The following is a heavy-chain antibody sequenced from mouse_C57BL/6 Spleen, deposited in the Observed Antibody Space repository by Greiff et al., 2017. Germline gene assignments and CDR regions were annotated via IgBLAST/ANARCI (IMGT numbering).Heavy chain of an antibody. D-gene: IGHD2-4*01. J-gene: IGHJ3*01. CDR1: GYTFTSYW. V-gene: IGHV1-64*01. CDR2: IHPNSGRT. CDR3: ATVYYDYEAWFAY. Sequence: QVQLQQPGAELVKPGASVTLSCKASGYTFTSYWMHWVKQRPGQGLEWIGMIHPNSGRTIYNEKFKSKATLTVDKSSSTAYMQLSSLTSEDSAVYYGATVYYDYEAWFAYWGQGTLVTVSA.